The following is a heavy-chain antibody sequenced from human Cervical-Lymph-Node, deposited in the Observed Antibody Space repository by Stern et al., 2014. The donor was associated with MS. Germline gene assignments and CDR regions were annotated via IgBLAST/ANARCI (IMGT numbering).Heavy chain of an antibody. CDR1: GGSISSGGYY. J-gene: IGHJ3*02. Sequence: QLQLQESGPGLVKPSQTLSLTCTVSGGSISSGGYYWSWIRQHPGKGLEWLWYMSYSGTTYYNTSLKSRVAISVDTSKNQFSLKLSSVTAADTAVYYCARGYDSSGYYYNSAFDIWGQGTMVTVSS. CDR2: MSYSGTT. CDR3: ARGYDSSGYYYNSAFDI. D-gene: IGHD3-22*01. V-gene: IGHV4-31*03.